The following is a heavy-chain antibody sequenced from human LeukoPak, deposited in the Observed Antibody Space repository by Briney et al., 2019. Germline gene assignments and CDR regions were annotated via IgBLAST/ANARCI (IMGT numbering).Heavy chain of an antibody. Sequence: PGGSLRLSCSASGFTFSSYAMHWVRQAPGKGLEYVSAISSNGGSTYYADSVKGRFTISRDNSKNTLYLQMSSLRAEDTAVYYCVSHSSHIYAPQPFDYWGQGTLVTVSS. CDR3: VSHSSHIYAPQPFDY. CDR2: ISSNGGST. J-gene: IGHJ4*02. CDR1: GFTFSSYA. D-gene: IGHD6-13*01. V-gene: IGHV3-64D*06.